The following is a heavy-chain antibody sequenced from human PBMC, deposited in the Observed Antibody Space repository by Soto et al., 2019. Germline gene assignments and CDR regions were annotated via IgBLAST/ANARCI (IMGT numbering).Heavy chain of an antibody. CDR1: GVSISSDNW. CDR3: ARDQGSHPGD. D-gene: IGHD6-13*01. CDR2: IHHSGST. J-gene: IGHJ4*02. Sequence: QGQLQESGPGLVRPSGTVSLTCAVSGVSISSDNWWRWVRQPPGKALEWIGEIHHSGSTNYNPSPRSQATMSVVPSKDLFSLTLNSVTAAETAFYFCARDQGSHPGDWGQGTLVSVSS. V-gene: IGHV4-4*02.